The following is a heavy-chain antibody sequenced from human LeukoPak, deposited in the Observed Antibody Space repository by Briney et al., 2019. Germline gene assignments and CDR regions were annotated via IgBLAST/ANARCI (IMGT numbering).Heavy chain of an antibody. CDR1: GGTFSSYD. D-gene: IGHD3-3*01. Sequence: SVKVSCKASGGTFSSYDISWVRKAPGHGLEWLGGIIPIFGTENYAQKFQGRVTITADESTSTAYMELSSLRSEDTAVYYCARASYDFWSGFATPLYYMDVWGKGTTVTVSS. V-gene: IGHV1-69*01. J-gene: IGHJ6*03. CDR2: IIPIFGTE. CDR3: ARASYDFWSGFATPLYYMDV.